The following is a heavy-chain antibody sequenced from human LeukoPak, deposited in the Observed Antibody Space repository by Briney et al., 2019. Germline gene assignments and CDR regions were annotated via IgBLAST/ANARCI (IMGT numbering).Heavy chain of an antibody. D-gene: IGHD2-21*02. Sequence: ASVKVSCKASGYTLTDYYIHWVRQAPGQGLEWMGLINPKSRDSVYAQKFQGRVTLTTDTSISTVYMELSRLRSDDTAVYYCARVPARRVVTTPTYFDSWGQGTLVTVSS. CDR3: ARVPARRVVTTPTYFDS. J-gene: IGHJ4*02. CDR1: GYTLTDYY. V-gene: IGHV1-2*02. CDR2: INPKSRDS.